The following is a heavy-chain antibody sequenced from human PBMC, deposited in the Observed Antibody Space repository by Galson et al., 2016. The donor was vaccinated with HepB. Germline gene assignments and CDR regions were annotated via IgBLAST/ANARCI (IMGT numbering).Heavy chain of an antibody. CDR3: TKDRLSYGSRSFDY. J-gene: IGHJ4*02. Sequence: RLSXAASXXXFSDYAXNWVRQAPGKGLESVSVISGSGGATYYADSVKGRFTISRDNSKNTLYLQMNSLRAEDTAIYYCTKDRLSYGSRSFDYWGQGTLITVSS. V-gene: IGHV3-23*01. CDR2: ISGSGGAT. CDR1: XXXFSDYA. D-gene: IGHD3-16*01.